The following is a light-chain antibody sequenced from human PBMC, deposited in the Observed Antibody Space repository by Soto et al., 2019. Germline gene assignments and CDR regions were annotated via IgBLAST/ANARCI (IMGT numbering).Light chain of an antibody. J-gene: IGKJ5*01. CDR3: QQSYSTPIT. CDR2: AAS. CDR1: QSISAW. Sequence: IKVTQSPSTLSASVGDRVTITCRASQSISAWLAWYQQKPGEAPKLLIYAASSLQSGVPSRFSGSGSGTDFTLTISSLQPEDFATYYCQQSYSTPITFGQGTRLAI. V-gene: IGKV1-39*01.